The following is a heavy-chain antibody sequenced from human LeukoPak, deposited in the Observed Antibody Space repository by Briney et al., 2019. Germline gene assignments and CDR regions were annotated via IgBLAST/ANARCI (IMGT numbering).Heavy chain of an antibody. CDR2: IYYSGST. CDR1: GGSISSYY. D-gene: IGHD3-3*01. CDR3: ARGAEWFYYYMDV. V-gene: IGHV4-59*01. Sequence: SETLSLTCTVSGGSISSYYWSWIRQPPGKGLEWIGYIYYSGSTNYNPSLKSRVTISVDTSKNQFSLKLSSVTAADTAVYYCARGAEWFYYYMDVWGKGTRSPSP. J-gene: IGHJ6*03.